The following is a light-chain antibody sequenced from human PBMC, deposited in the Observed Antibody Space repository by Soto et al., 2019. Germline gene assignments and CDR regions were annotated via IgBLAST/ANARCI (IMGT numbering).Light chain of an antibody. J-gene: IGLJ1*01. V-gene: IGLV2-8*01. Sequence: QSVLTQPPSASESPGQSVTISCTGTSGDVGGYYYVSWYQHHPGKVPKLIIYEVTKRPSGVPDRFSGSKSGNTASLTVSGLQAEDEADYYCMSYVGSNIFVFGTGTKVTVL. CDR3: MSYVGSNIFV. CDR2: EVT. CDR1: SGDVGGYYY.